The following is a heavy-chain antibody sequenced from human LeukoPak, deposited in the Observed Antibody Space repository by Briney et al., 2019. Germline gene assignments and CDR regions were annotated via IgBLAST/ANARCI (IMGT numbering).Heavy chain of an antibody. CDR1: GGSISSSSYY. Sequence: SETLSLTCTVSGGSISSSSYYWGWIRQPPGKGLEWIGSIYYSGSTYHNPSLKSRVTISIDTSKNQFSLKLSSVTAADTAVYYCARDVVRLRGAPSPFDYWGQGTLVTVSS. J-gene: IGHJ4*02. V-gene: IGHV4-39*07. CDR3: ARDVVRLRGAPSPFDY. D-gene: IGHD3-10*01. CDR2: IYYSGST.